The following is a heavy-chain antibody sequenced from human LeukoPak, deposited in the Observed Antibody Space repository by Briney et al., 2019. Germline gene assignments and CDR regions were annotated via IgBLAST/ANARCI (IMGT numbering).Heavy chain of an antibody. Sequence: ASVKVSCKASGYTFTGYYMHWVRQAPGQGLEWMGWIHPNGGDTNYAQKFQGRVTMTRDTSISTAYMELSRLRSDDTAVYYCAKSPTGSGAGAADNWGQGTLVNVSS. J-gene: IGHJ4*02. V-gene: IGHV1-2*02. CDR3: AKSPTGSGAGAADN. D-gene: IGHD6-13*01. CDR2: IHPNGGDT. CDR1: GYTFTGYY.